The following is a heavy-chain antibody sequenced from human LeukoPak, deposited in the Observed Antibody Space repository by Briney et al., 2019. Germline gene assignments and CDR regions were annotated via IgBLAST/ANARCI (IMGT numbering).Heavy chain of an antibody. CDR3: ARGLQRRREMATRSGY. V-gene: IGHV4-39*07. Sequence: PSETLSLTCSVSGASISSGSNYWGWIRQPPGKTLEWIGSIYSSGSTYYNSSLQSRVIIIIDTPKNHFSLTLSSVTAADTAVYYCARGLQRRREMATRSGYWGQGTLVTVSS. J-gene: IGHJ4*02. D-gene: IGHD5-24*01. CDR1: GASISSGSNY. CDR2: IYSSGST.